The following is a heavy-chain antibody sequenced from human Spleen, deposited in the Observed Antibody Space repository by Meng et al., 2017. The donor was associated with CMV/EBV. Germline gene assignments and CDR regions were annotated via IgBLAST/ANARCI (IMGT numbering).Heavy chain of an antibody. V-gene: IGHV3-7*01. CDR2: IKQDGSEK. CDR3: ARSAMYSNSDAFDI. J-gene: IGHJ3*02. Sequence: GESLKISCAVSGFTFSRYWMSWVRQAPGKGLEWVANIKQDGSEKYYVDSLKGRFTISKDNSKNTLYLQMNTLRAEDTAVYYCARSAMYSNSDAFDIWGPGTMVTVSS. D-gene: IGHD6-6*01. CDR1: GFTFSRYW.